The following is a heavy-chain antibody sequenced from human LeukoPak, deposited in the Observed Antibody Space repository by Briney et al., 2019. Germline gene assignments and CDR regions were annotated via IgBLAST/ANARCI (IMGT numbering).Heavy chain of an antibody. CDR2: INPNSGDT. CDR3: ARGSPQTYFYDTSGTD. CDR1: GYTFTGYY. Sequence: ASVKVSYKASGYTFTGYYMHWVRQAPGQGLEWMGRINPNSGDTNYVQKFQGRVTMTRDTSINTAYMELSRLRSDDTAVYYCARGSPQTYFYDTSGTDWGQGTLVTVSS. V-gene: IGHV1-2*06. D-gene: IGHD3-22*01. J-gene: IGHJ4*02.